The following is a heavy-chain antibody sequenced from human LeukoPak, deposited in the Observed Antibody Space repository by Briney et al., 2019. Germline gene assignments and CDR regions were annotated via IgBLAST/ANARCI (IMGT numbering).Heavy chain of an antibody. CDR3: ARDRRYDSSGPQKD. CDR2: ISAYNGNT. J-gene: IGHJ4*02. CDR1: GYTFTSYG. V-gene: IGHV1-18*01. Sequence: ASVKVSCKASGYTFTSYGISWVRQAPGQGLEWMGWISAYNGNTNYAQKLQGRVTMTTDTSTSTAYMELRSLRSDDTAVYYCARDRRYDSSGPQKDWGQGTLVTVSS. D-gene: IGHD3-22*01.